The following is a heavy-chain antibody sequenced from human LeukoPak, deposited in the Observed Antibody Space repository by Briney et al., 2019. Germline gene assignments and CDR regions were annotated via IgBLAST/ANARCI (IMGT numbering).Heavy chain of an antibody. CDR1: GGSISSYY. CDR3: ARDSHYCSSTSCYLDYFDY. J-gene: IGHJ4*02. CDR2: IYTSGST. D-gene: IGHD2-2*01. V-gene: IGHV4-4*07. Sequence: SETLSLTCTVSGGSISSYYWSWIRQPAGKGLEWIGRIYTSGSTNYNPSLKSRVTISVDKSKNQFSLKLSSVTAADTAVYYCARDSHYCSSTSCYLDYFDYWGQGTLVTVSS.